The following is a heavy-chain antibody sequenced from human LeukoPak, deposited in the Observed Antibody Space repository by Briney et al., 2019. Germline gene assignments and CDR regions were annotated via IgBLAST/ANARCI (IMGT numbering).Heavy chain of an antibody. CDR1: GYTFTSYD. J-gene: IGHJ4*02. CDR2: MNPNSGNT. CDR3: ARTPRGYYFDY. V-gene: IGHV1-8*01. Sequence: ASVKVSCKASGYTFTSYDINWVRQATGQGLEWMGWMNPNSGNTGYAQKFQGRVTMTRDTSISTAYMELSRLRSDDTAVYYCARTPRGYYFDYWGQGTLVTVSS.